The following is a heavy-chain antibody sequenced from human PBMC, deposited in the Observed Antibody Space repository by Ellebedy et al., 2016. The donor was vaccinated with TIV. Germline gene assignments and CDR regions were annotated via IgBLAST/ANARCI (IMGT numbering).Heavy chain of an antibody. V-gene: IGHV1-18*01. CDR3: ARRSVAGTWYFDL. J-gene: IGHJ2*01. Sequence: ASVKVSXKASSYTFTSYGISWVRQAPGQGLEWMGWISAYNGNTNYAQKFQGRVTMTRDTSISTVYMELSRLRSDDTAVYYCARRSVAGTWYFDLWGRGTLVTVSS. D-gene: IGHD6-19*01. CDR1: SYTFTSYG. CDR2: ISAYNGNT.